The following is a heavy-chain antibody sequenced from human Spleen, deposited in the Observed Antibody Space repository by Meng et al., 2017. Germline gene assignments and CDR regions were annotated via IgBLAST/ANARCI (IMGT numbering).Heavy chain of an antibody. Sequence: ASVKVSCKASGYTFTSYGISWVRQAPGQGLEWMGWISVYNGNTNYAQTLQGRVTMTTDTSTNTAYMEMRSLRSDDTAVYYCAREVDYYGMDVWGQGTTVTVSS. D-gene: IGHD1-26*01. CDR2: ISVYNGNT. CDR1: GYTFTSYG. CDR3: AREVDYYGMDV. V-gene: IGHV1-18*01. J-gene: IGHJ6*02.